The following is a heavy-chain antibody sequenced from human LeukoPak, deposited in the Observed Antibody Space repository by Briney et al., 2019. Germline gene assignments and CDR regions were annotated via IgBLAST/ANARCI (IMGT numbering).Heavy chain of an antibody. CDR1: GGSISSHY. Sequence: PSETLSLTCTVSGGSISSHYWGWIRQPPGKGLEWIGYIYYSGSNNYNPSLKSRVTIPVDTSKNQFSLNLSSVTAADTAVYYCARDGGYNPHYYYYYYMDVWGKGTTVSVSS. J-gene: IGHJ6*03. CDR2: IYYSGSN. CDR3: ARDGGYNPHYYYYYYMDV. V-gene: IGHV4-59*11. D-gene: IGHD5-24*01.